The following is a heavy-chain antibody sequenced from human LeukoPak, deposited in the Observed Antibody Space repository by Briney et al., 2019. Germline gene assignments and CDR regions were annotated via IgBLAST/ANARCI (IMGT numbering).Heavy chain of an antibody. CDR1: GVSSSSSY. V-gene: IGHV4-59*08. CDR3: ARHRFASPLDS. Sequence: SETLSLTCTVSGVSSSSSYWSWIRQPPGKGLEWIGYIFYTGDSNHNPSFKSRVSISLDTSKDQISLKLSSVTAADTAVYYCARHRFASPLDSWGQGTLATVSS. J-gene: IGHJ4*02. D-gene: IGHD2-21*01. CDR2: IFYTGDS.